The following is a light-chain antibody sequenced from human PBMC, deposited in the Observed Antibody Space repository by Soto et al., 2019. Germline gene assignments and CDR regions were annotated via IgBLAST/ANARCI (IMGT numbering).Light chain of an antibody. J-gene: IGLJ2*01. V-gene: IGLV2-18*01. CDR2: EGS. CDR1: SSDVGSYNR. CDR3: SLYTSSSTFVV. Sequence: QSALTQPPSVSGSPGQSVTISCTGTSSDVGSYNRVSWYQQHPGTAPKLMIYEGSNRPSGVSDRFSGSKSGNTASLTISGLQADDEADDYCSLYTSSSTFVVFGGGTKLTVL.